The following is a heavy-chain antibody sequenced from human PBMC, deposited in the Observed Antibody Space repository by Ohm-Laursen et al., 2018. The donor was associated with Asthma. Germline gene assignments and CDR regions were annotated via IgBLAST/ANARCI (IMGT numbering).Heavy chain of an antibody. CDR1: GYTFTGYY. J-gene: IGHJ4*02. CDR2: IIPIFGTA. Sequence: GASVKVSCKASGYTFTGYYMHWVRQAPGQGLEWMGGIIPIFGTANYAQKFQGRVTITADESTSTAYMELSSLRPEDTAVYYCARDPSKLLPLDYWGQGTLVTVSS. V-gene: IGHV1-69*13. D-gene: IGHD2-15*01. CDR3: ARDPSKLLPLDY.